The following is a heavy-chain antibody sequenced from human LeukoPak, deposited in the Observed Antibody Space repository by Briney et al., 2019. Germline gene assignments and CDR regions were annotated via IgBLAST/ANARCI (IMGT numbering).Heavy chain of an antibody. D-gene: IGHD2-21*01. CDR3: ARYNYCGDDARCRRNFDF. J-gene: IGHJ4*01. Sequence: SETLSLTCTVSGGSISSDDYYWGWIRQPPGKDLEWLGYNSSSGSTYYNPSLESRIIISIDISNKQFSLKLSAVTAADTAVYYCARYNYCGDDARCRRNFDFWGHGTLVTVSS. V-gene: IGHV4-30-4*01. CDR2: NSSSGST. CDR1: GGSISSDDYY.